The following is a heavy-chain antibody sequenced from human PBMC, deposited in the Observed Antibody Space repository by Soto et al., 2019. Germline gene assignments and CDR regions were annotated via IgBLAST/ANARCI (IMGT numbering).Heavy chain of an antibody. CDR3: AKGAPIAAAGTRSGFAEYFQH. Sequence: GGSLRLSXAASGFTFSSYGMHWVRQAPGKGLEWVAVISYDGSNKYYADSVKGRFTISRDNSKNTLYLQMNSLRAEDTAVYYCAKGAPIAAAGTRSGFAEYFQHWGQGTLVTVSS. V-gene: IGHV3-30*18. D-gene: IGHD6-13*01. CDR2: ISYDGSNK. CDR1: GFTFSSYG. J-gene: IGHJ1*01.